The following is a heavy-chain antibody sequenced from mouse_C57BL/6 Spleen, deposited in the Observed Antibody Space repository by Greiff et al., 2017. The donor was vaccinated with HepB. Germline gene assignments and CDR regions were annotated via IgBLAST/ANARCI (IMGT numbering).Heavy chain of an antibody. V-gene: IGHV3-6*01. CDR2: ISYDGSN. J-gene: IGHJ1*03. Sequence: ESGPGLVKPSQSLSLTCSVTGYSITSGYYWKWIRQLPGNKLEWMGYISYDGSNNYNPSLKNRITITRDTSKNQFFLKLNSVTTEDSATYDCARVHWYFDVWGTGTTVTVSS. CDR1: GYSITSGYY. CDR3: ARVHWYFDV.